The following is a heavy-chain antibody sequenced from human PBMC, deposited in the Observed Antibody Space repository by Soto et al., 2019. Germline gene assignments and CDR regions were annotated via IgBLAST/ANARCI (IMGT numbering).Heavy chain of an antibody. J-gene: IGHJ4*02. CDR2: IYWNNDQ. D-gene: IGHD1-1*01. CDR3: AHSSGRKGAFGY. V-gene: IGHV2-5*01. CDR1: GFSLTTSGVT. Sequence: SGPTLVNPTETLTLTCTFSGFSLTTSGVTVGWIRQPPGKALEWLALIYWNNDQRYSPSLKSRPTITKDTSRNQVVLTMTNMDPVYTATYFCAHSSGRKGAFGYWGQGTLVTVSS.